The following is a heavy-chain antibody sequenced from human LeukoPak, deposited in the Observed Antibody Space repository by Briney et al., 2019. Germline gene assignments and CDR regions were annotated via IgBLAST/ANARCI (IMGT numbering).Heavy chain of an antibody. CDR1: GYTFTSYY. J-gene: IGHJ4*02. D-gene: IGHD3-10*01. CDR2: INPSGGST. V-gene: IGHV1-46*01. CDR3: ARDRWFGELLSAAGGDY. Sequence: GASVKVSCKASGYTFTSYYMHWVRQAPGQGLEWMGIINPSGGSTSYAQEFQGRVTMTRDTSTSTVYMELSSLRSEDTAVYYCARDRWFGELLSAAGGDYWGQGTLVTVSS.